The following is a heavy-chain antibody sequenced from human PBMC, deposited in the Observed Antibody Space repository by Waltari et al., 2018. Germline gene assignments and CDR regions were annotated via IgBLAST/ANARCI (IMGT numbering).Heavy chain of an antibody. D-gene: IGHD2-2*01. V-gene: IGHV3-9*01. J-gene: IGHJ4*02. CDR3: TKDVFNYIEPAANFDH. CDR1: GFNFHDYA. Sequence: EIQLVESGGGVVQPGGSLRLSCAVSGFNFHDYAMHWVRQGPGKGLEWVSGINYNGGTIHYADSVKGRFTISRDNGKNLLFLQMNSLRLEDTAFYYCTKDVFNYIEPAANFDHWGQGTQVTVSS. CDR2: INYNGGTI.